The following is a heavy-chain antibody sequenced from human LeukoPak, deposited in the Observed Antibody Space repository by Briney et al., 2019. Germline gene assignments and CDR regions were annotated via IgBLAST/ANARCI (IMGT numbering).Heavy chain of an antibody. D-gene: IGHD6-13*01. CDR1: GFTFSSYA. V-gene: IGHV3-30*04. J-gene: IGHJ4*02. CDR3: ARDSGQLFDY. Sequence: PGGSLRLSCAASGFTFSSYAMHWVRQAPGKGLEWVAVISYDGSNKYYADSVKGRFTISRDNSKNRLYLQMNSLRAEDTAVYYCARDSGQLFDYWGQGTLVTASS. CDR2: ISYDGSNK.